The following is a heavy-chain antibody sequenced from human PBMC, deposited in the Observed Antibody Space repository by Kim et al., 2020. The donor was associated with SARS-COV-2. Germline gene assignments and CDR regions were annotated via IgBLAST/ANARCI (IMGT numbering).Heavy chain of an antibody. J-gene: IGHJ6*02. Sequence: SVKVSCKASGGTFSSYAISWVRQAPGQGLEWMGGIIPIFGTANYAQKFQGRVTITADESTSTAYMELSSLRSEDTAVYYCARFVVVVMIGYYYYYGMDVWGQGTTVTVSS. D-gene: IGHD3-22*01. CDR1: GGTFSSYA. CDR3: ARFVVVVMIGYYYYYGMDV. V-gene: IGHV1-69*13. CDR2: IIPIFGTA.